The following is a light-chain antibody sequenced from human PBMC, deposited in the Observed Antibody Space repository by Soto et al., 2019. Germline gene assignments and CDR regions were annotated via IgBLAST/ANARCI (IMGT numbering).Light chain of an antibody. CDR2: GAA. CDR1: QSVSSSF. J-gene: IGKJ1*01. V-gene: IGKV3-20*01. Sequence: ELVLTQSPGTLSLSPGERATLSCRASQSVSSSFLAWYQQKPGQAPRLLIYGAASRATGIPDRFSGSGSRTDFTLSISRLEPEDFAVYYCQHYGDSRTFGRGTKVDIK. CDR3: QHYGDSRT.